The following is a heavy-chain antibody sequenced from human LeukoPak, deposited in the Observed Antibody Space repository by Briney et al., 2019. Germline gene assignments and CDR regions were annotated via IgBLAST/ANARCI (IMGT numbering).Heavy chain of an antibody. D-gene: IGHD6-19*01. Sequence: GGSLRLSCAASGFAFSGSVMHWVRQASGKGLEWVGRITSQLNSYATVYAASVTGRFTISSDDSKNPGYLQMNSLKTEDTAVYYCTGGSGWYSPDYWGQGTLVTVSS. V-gene: IGHV3-73*01. J-gene: IGHJ4*02. CDR2: ITSQLNSYAT. CDR1: GFAFSGSV. CDR3: TGGSGWYSPDY.